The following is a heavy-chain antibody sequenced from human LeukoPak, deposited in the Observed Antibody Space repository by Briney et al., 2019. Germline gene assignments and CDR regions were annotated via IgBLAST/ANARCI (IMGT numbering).Heavy chain of an antibody. CDR3: ARDLQHSSFTWSLSGST. V-gene: IGHV3-7*04. CDR2: IKQDGSEK. D-gene: IGHD3-9*01. Sequence: PGGSLRLSCATSGITFSAYWMTWVRQAPGKGLEWVANIKQDGSEKNYVDSVKGRFTISRDNAKNSVYLQMNSLRVDDTAVYYCARDLQHSSFTWSLSGSTWGQGTSVTVSS. J-gene: IGHJ5*02. CDR1: GITFSAYW.